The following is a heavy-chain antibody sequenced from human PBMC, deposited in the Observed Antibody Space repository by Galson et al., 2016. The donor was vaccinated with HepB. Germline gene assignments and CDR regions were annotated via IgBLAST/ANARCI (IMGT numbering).Heavy chain of an antibody. J-gene: IGHJ4*02. CDR3: TTEGNTSGWYGFLDY. V-gene: IGHV3-15*01. D-gene: IGHD6-19*01. CDR1: GFTSSNAW. CDR2: IKSKTDGGTT. Sequence: SLRLSCAPSGFTSSNAWMNWVRQAPGKGLEWVGRIKSKTDGGTTDYAAPVKGRFTISRDDSKNMLYLQMNSLKTEDTAVYYCTTEGNTSGWYGFLDYWGREPWSPSPQ.